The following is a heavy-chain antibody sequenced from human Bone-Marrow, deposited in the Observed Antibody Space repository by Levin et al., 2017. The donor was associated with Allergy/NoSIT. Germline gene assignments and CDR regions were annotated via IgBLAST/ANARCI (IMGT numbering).Heavy chain of an antibody. CDR1: GFTFDTYA. CDR3: AKSPGRHDFWFGYYPPATVVDY. V-gene: IGHV3-23*01. D-gene: IGHD3-3*01. CDR2: IDGSGGST. Sequence: GGSLRLSCAASGFTFDTYALNWVRQAPGKGLEWVSIIDGSGGSTHYADSVKGRFTLSRDNSKNTVYLQMSSLRVEDTAVYYCAKSPGRHDFWFGYYPPATVVDYWGQGTLVTVS. J-gene: IGHJ4*02.